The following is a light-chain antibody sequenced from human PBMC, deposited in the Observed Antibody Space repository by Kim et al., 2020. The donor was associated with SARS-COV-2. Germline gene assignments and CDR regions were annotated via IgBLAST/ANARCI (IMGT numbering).Light chain of an antibody. Sequence: SYELTQPPSVSVSPGQTARITCSGDALSKQYVYWYQQKPGQAPVLVIYEDSERPSGIPERFSGSSSGTTVTLSISGVQAEDEADYYCQSADSSNTYVFGTGTKVTVL. CDR3: QSADSSNTYV. CDR1: ALSKQY. J-gene: IGLJ1*01. CDR2: EDS. V-gene: IGLV3-25*03.